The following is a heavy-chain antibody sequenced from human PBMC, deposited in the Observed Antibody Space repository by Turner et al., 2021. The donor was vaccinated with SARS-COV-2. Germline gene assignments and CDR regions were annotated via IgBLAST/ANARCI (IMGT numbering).Heavy chain of an antibody. J-gene: IGHJ4*02. CDR1: GYTFTDYY. CDR3: AREKGITMIVVANTRGDYFDY. Sequence: QVQLVQSGAEVKKPGASVKVSCKASGYTFTDYYIHWVRQAPGQGLEWMGWINPNSGGTSYAQTFQGRVTMTRDTSISAAYMELSRLRSDDTAVYYCAREKGITMIVVANTRGDYFDYWGQGTLVTVSS. D-gene: IGHD3-22*01. V-gene: IGHV1-2*02. CDR2: INPNSGGT.